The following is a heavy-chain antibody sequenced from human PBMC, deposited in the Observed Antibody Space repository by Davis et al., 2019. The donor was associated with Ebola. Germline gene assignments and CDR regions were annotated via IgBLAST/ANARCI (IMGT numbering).Heavy chain of an antibody. CDR3: NAGIVVVVAATPFDY. V-gene: IGHV3-23*01. CDR1: GFTFSSYA. D-gene: IGHD2-15*01. J-gene: IGHJ4*02. CDR2: ISGSGGST. Sequence: GESLKISCAASGFTFSSYAMSWVRQAPGKGLEWVSAISGSGGSTYYADSVKGRFTISSDTSKNTLYLQMNSLKTEDTAVYYCNAGIVVVVAATPFDYWGQGTLVTVSS.